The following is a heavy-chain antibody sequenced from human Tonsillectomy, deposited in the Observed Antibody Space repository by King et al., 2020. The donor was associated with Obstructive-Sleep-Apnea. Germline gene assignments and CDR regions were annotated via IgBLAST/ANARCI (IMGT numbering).Heavy chain of an antibody. D-gene: IGHD3/OR15-3a*01. V-gene: IGHV4-39*07. CDR1: GGSISSSGYY. J-gene: IGHJ4*02. Sequence: QLQESGPGLVKPSETLSLTCTVSGGSISSSGYYWGWIRQPPGKGLEWIGSVYYSGSTYYNPSLKSRVTISLDTSKNQVSLNLNSVTAADTAVYYCARASEIGPPTPYFDFWGLGTLVTVSS. CDR2: VYYSGST. CDR3: ARASEIGPPTPYFDF.